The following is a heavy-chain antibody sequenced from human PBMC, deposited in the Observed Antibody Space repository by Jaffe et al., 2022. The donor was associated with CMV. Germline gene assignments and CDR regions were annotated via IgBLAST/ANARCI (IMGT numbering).Heavy chain of an antibody. CDR2: ITRSGNVI. CDR1: GLSFSNYE. V-gene: IGHV3-48*03. J-gene: IGHJ6*04. Sequence: VQVVESGGGLVQPGGSLRLSCVASGLSFSNYEMNWVRQAPGKGLEWVSCITRSGNVIYYTDSVKGRFTISRDNAKKTLFLQMESLRVEDTAVYYCARLNYYGVGSHVWGKGTTVTVAS. D-gene: IGHD3-10*01. CDR3: ARLNYYGVGSHV.